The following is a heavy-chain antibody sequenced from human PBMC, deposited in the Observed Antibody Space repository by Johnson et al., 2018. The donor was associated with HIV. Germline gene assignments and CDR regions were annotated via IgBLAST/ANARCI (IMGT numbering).Heavy chain of an antibody. D-gene: IGHD5-24*01. Sequence: VQLVGSGGGLVQPGGSLRLSCVASGFTFSSYWMSWVRQAPGKGLECVANIKQGGSEKYFVDSMKCRFTISRDNSKNTLFLQMNSLRAEDTAVFYCARACRDGYTCDAVDIWGQGTMVTVSS. CDR2: IKQGGSEK. CDR1: GFTFSSYW. J-gene: IGHJ3*02. CDR3: ARACRDGYTCDAVDI. V-gene: IGHV3-7*01.